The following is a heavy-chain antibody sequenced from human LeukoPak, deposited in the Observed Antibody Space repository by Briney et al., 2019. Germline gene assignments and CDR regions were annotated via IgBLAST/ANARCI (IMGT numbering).Heavy chain of an antibody. J-gene: IGHJ3*02. CDR2: INPSGGST. CDR3: ARDLGYCSSTSCPQDDAFDI. D-gene: IGHD2-2*01. Sequence: ASVKVSCKASGYTFTSYYMHWVRQAPGQGLEWMGIINPSGGSTSYAQKFQGRVTMTRDVSTSTVYMELSSLRSEDTAVYYCARDLGYCSSTSCPQDDAFDIWGQGTMVTVSS. CDR1: GYTFTSYY. V-gene: IGHV1-46*01.